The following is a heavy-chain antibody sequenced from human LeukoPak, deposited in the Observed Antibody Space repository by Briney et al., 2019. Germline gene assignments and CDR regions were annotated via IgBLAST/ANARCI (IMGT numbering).Heavy chain of an antibody. CDR1: GGTFSSYA. D-gene: IGHD3-3*01. CDR3: ARVALYYDFWSGYSSPYYYYMDV. J-gene: IGHJ6*03. Sequence: SVKVSCKASGGTFSSYAISWVRQAPGQGLEWMGGIIPIFGTANYAQKFQGRVTITADESTSTAYMELSSLRSEDTAVYYCARVALYYDFWSGYSSPYYYYMDVWGKGTTVTVSS. CDR2: IIPIFGTA. V-gene: IGHV1-69*13.